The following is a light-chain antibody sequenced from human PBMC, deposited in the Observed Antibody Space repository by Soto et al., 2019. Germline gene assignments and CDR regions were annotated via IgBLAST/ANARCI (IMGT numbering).Light chain of an antibody. CDR2: GES. CDR3: QQHYNIPRT. J-gene: IGKJ2*01. Sequence: DIQLTQSPSSLSASVGDRVTITCRASQNINRYLNWYQQQPGKAPKLLIYGESSFQGGDPARFSGTGSGTDFTLTINSLQPEDVATYYCQQHYNIPRTFGQGTKLEIK. V-gene: IGKV1-39*01. CDR1: QNINRY.